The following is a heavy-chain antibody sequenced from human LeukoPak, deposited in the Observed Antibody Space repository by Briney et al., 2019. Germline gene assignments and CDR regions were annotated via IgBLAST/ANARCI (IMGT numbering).Heavy chain of an antibody. Sequence: ASVKVSCKASGYTFTGYYMHCVRQAPGQGLEWMGWINPNSGGTNYAQKFQGRVTMTRDTSISTAYMELSRLRSDDTAVYYCARDSPGYYYYYGMDVWGQGTTVTVSS. D-gene: IGHD1-1*01. V-gene: IGHV1-2*02. CDR1: GYTFTGYY. J-gene: IGHJ6*02. CDR2: INPNSGGT. CDR3: ARDSPGYYYYYGMDV.